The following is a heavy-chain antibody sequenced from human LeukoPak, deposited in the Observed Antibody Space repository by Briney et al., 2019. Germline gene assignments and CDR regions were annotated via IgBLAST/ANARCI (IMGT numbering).Heavy chain of an antibody. D-gene: IGHD6-13*01. CDR2: IYYSGST. CDR3: ARDNSSSWYGGAYYYYYMDV. CDR1: GGSISSYY. V-gene: IGHV4-59*01. Sequence: SETLSLTCTVSGGSISSYYWSWIRQPPGKGLEWIGYIYYSGSTNYNPSLKSRVTISVDTSKNQFSLKLSSVTAADTAVYYCARDNSSSWYGGAYYYYYMDVWGKGTTVTISS. J-gene: IGHJ6*03.